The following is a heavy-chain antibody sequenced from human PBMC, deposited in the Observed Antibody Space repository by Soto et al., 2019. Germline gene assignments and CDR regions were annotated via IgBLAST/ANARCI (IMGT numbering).Heavy chain of an antibody. CDR1: GGSFSGYY. CDR2: INHSGST. V-gene: IGHV4-34*01. CDR3: ARRRLSNWNFDY. Sequence: SSDTLSLTCAVYGGSFSGYYWSWIRQPPGKGLEWIGEINHSGSTNYNPSLKSRVTISVDTSKNQFSLKLSSVTAADTAVYYCARRRLSNWNFDYWGQGTLVTVSS. D-gene: IGHD1-20*01. J-gene: IGHJ4*02.